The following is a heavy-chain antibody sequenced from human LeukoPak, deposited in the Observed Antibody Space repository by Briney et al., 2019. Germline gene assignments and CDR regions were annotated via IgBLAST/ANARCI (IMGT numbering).Heavy chain of an antibody. CDR1: GASIRSGDHH. J-gene: IGHJ4*02. CDR2: IYFSGSR. CDR3: ARGGGGYTLYSFDY. Sequence: SQTLSLTCTVSGASIRSGDHHWSWLRQSAGKGLEWIGYIYFSGSRSSNPSLRSRLTISVDTSKNQFSLKLSSMTVADTAIYYCARGGGGYTLYSFDYWGEGALVTVSS. D-gene: IGHD3-22*01. V-gene: IGHV4-30-4*01.